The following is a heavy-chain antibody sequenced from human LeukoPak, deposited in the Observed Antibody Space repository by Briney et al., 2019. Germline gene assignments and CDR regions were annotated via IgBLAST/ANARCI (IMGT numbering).Heavy chain of an antibody. J-gene: IGHJ4*02. CDR1: GFTFSSYA. CDR3: ARDLVGAFDY. CDR2: ISYDGSNK. Sequence: HPGGSLRLSCAASGFTFSSYAMHWVRQAPGKGLEWVAVISYDGSNKYYADSVKGRFTISRDNSKNTLYLQMNSLRAEDTAVYYCARDLVGAFDYWGQGTLVTVSS. D-gene: IGHD1-26*01. V-gene: IGHV3-30*04.